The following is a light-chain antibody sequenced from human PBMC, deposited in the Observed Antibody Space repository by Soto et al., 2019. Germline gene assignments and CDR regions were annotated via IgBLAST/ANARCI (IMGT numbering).Light chain of an antibody. CDR2: DAS. J-gene: IGKJ1*01. CDR3: QQHGLSPPWM. V-gene: IGKV3-20*01. Sequence: EIVLTQSPGTLPLSPGERATLSCRASQSVSNNYLAWYQQKPGQAPRLLIYDASSRATGIPDRFSGSGSGTDLTVTISRLEPEDFAVYYCQQHGLSPPWMFGQGTKVEIK. CDR1: QSVSNNY.